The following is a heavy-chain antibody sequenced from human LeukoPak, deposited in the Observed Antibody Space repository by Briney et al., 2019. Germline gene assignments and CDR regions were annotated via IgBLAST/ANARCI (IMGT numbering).Heavy chain of an antibody. CDR2: ISSSSSYI. V-gene: IGHV3-21*01. J-gene: IGHJ6*03. CDR1: GFTFSSYS. D-gene: IGHD6-13*01. CDR3: ARGSSSWYKGDYYYYMDV. Sequence: PGGSLRLSCAASGFTFSSYSMNWVRQAPGKGLEWVSSISSSSSYIYYADSVKGRLTISRDNAKNSLYLQMNSLRAEDTAVYYCARGSSSWYKGDYYYYMDVWGKGTTVTVSS.